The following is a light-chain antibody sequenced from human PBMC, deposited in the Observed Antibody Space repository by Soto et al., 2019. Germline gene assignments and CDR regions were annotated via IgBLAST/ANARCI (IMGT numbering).Light chain of an antibody. CDR3: SSYTSSNTLI. Sequence: QSVLIQPASVSGSRGQSITISCTGASSDVGGYNYVSWYQQFPGRAPKVMIYEVTNRPSGVPDRFSGSKSGNTASLTISGLQAEDEADYYCSSYTSSNTLIFGGGTKVTVL. CDR2: EVT. CDR1: SSDVGGYNY. V-gene: IGLV2-14*01. J-gene: IGLJ2*01.